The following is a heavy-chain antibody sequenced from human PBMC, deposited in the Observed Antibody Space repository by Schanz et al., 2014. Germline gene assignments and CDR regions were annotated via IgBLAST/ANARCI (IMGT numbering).Heavy chain of an antibody. CDR1: GFTFTGYS. D-gene: IGHD2-21*02. J-gene: IGHJ6*02. CDR3: ARDSVDAVVTSTDYYNGIDV. CDR2: ISATGAYM. V-gene: IGHV3-21*04. Sequence: EAQLVESGGALVEPGGSLRLSCEASGFTFTGYSMNWVRQTPGKGLEWVAFISATGAYMYYADSVKGRFTISRDNAKKSLFLQMNSLRDEDTAIYFCARDSVDAVVTSTDYYNGIDVWGQGTTVTVSS.